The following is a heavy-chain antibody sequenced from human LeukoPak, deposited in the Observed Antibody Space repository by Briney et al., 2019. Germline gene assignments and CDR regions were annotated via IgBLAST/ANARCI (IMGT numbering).Heavy chain of an antibody. J-gene: IGHJ5*01. CDR1: GDSISSNNW. D-gene: IGHD4-17*01. CDR3: AREKSTVTAGFDF. Sequence: SGTLSLTCAVSGDSISSNNWWSWVRPPPGKGLEWIGEIYHSGNTNYNPSLKSRATISVDKSNNQFSLELSSVTAADTAVYYCAREKSTVTAGFDFWGQGTLVTVSS. CDR2: IYHSGNT. V-gene: IGHV4-4*02.